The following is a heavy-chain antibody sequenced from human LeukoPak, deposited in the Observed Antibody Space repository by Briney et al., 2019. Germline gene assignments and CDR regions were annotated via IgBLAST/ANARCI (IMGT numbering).Heavy chain of an antibody. J-gene: IGHJ5*02. D-gene: IGHD2-2*01. CDR1: GFTFSSYG. V-gene: IGHV3-30*02. Sequence: PGGSLRLSCAASGFTFSSYGMHWVRQAPGKGLEWVAFIRYDGSNKYYADSVKGRFTISRDNSRNTLYLQMNSLRAEDTAVYYCAKDIGHCSSTSCSNWFDPWGQGTLVTVSS. CDR3: AKDIGHCSSTSCSNWFDP. CDR2: IRYDGSNK.